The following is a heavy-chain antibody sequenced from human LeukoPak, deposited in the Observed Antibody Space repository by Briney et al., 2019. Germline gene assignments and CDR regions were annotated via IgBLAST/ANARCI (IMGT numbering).Heavy chain of an antibody. J-gene: IGHJ4*02. CDR3: ARAGGWGYSSSSGYYFDY. D-gene: IGHD6-6*01. Sequence: GGSLRLSCAASGFPFSSYAMTWVRQTPGKGLEWVSAISGGDTSTYYADSVKGRFTVSRDNAKNSLYLQMNSLRAEDTAVYYCARAGGWGYSSSSGYYFDYWGQGTLVTVSS. CDR1: GFPFSSYA. V-gene: IGHV3-23*01. CDR2: ISGGDTST.